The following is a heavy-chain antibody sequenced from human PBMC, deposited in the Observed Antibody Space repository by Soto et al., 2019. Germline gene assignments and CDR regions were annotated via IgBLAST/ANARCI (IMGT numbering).Heavy chain of an antibody. CDR2: VISKTDGGAI. Sequence: EVQMVESGGGLVNPGGSLRLSCAASGLTISNAWMNWVRQAPGKGLEWIGRVISKTDGGAIDYAAPVSGRFTISRDDSETTLFLQMNSLRTEDTAVYYCAAGTGRTDFDYWGQGTLVTVSS. CDR1: GLTISNAW. D-gene: IGHD2-15*01. CDR3: AAGTGRTDFDY. J-gene: IGHJ4*02. V-gene: IGHV3-15*01.